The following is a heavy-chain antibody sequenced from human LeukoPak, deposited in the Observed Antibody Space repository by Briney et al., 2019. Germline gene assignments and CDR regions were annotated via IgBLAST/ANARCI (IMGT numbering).Heavy chain of an antibody. D-gene: IGHD1-26*01. CDR2: VSGSGEST. CDR1: GFTFSSYD. J-gene: IGHJ4*02. V-gene: IGHV3-23*01. CDR3: AKDRHTGSYLGGSC. Sequence: GGSLRLSCAASGFTFSSYDVNWVRQAPGKGLEWVSAVSGSGESTYYADSVKGRFTISRDNSKNTLDLQMNSLRAEDTAVYYCAKDRHTGSYLGGSCWGQGTLVTVSS.